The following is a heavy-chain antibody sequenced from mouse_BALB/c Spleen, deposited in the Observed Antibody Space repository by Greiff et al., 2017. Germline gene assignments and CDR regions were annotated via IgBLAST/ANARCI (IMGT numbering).Heavy chain of an antibody. V-gene: IGHV5-6*01. Sequence: EVMLVEPGGDLVKPGGSLKLSCAASGFTFTSYGMSWVRQTPDKRLEWVATISSGGSYTYYPDSVKGRFTISRDNTKNTLYLQMSSLKSEDTAMYYCASLYDGYDWFAYWGQGTLVTVSA. CDR2: ISSGGSYT. J-gene: IGHJ3*01. D-gene: IGHD2-2*01. CDR1: GFTFTSYG. CDR3: ASLYDGYDWFAY.